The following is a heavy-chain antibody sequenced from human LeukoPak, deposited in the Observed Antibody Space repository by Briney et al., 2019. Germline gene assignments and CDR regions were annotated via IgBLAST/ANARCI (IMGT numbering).Heavy chain of an antibody. Sequence: GRSLRLSCAASGFIFSNYGMHWVRQAPGKGLEWVAVMSYDGSKKYYADSVKGRFTISRDSSKNMLYLQMNSLRVEDTAVYYCAKGFSSGPWDACDIWGQGTMVTVSS. J-gene: IGHJ3*02. CDR2: MSYDGSKK. D-gene: IGHD3-22*01. CDR3: AKGFSSGPWDACDI. CDR1: GFIFSNYG. V-gene: IGHV3-30*18.